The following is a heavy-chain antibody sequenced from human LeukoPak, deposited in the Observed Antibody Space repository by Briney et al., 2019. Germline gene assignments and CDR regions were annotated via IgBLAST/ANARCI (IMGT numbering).Heavy chain of an antibody. D-gene: IGHD2-2*01. Sequence: SETLSLTCAVYGGSFSGYYWSWIRQPPGKGLEWIGEINHSGSTNYNPSLKSRVTISVDTSKNQFSLKLSSVTAADTAVYYCARERRYQLLKRNWFDPWGQGTLVTVSS. CDR3: ARERRYQLLKRNWFDP. V-gene: IGHV4-34*01. J-gene: IGHJ5*02. CDR2: INHSGST. CDR1: GGSFSGYY.